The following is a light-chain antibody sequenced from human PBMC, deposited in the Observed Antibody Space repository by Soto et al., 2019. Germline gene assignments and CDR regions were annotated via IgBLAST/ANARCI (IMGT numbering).Light chain of an antibody. CDR1: QTISSW. CDR3: QQANSFPFT. V-gene: IGKV1-5*03. J-gene: IGKJ4*01. CDR2: KAS. Sequence: DIQMTQSPSTLSGSVGDRVTITCRASQTISSWLAWYQQKPGKAPKLLIYKASTLKSGVPSRFSGSGSGTDFTLTISSLQPEDFATYYCQQANSFPFTFGGGTKVDIK.